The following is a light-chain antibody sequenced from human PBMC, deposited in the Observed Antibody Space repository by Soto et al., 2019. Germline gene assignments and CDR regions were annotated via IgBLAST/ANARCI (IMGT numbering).Light chain of an antibody. Sequence: ENVLTQSPGNLSLSPGERATLSCRASQSVTSNFLAWYQQKPGQAPRLLIYGASTRAAGVPDRFSGRGSGTDFTLTITGLEPEDFAVYYCQQYGRSPLLYTFGQGTKL. V-gene: IGKV3-20*01. CDR2: GAS. CDR1: QSVTSNF. J-gene: IGKJ2*01. CDR3: QQYGRSPLLYT.